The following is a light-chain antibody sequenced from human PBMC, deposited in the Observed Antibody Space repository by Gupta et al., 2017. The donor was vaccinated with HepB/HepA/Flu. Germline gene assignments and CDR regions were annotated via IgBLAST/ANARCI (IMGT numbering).Light chain of an antibody. V-gene: IGKV1-9*01. CDR3: QQFNSYPRT. CDR2: ATS. J-gene: IGKJ1*01. Sequence: DILFSQSPSFLSTSVGERVTITCRASQGISSYLAWYQQKPGKAPKLLIYATSTSQSGVPPTFSRRGSLTDFTLTISSLQPEDFATYYCQQFNSYPRTFGQGTRLEIK. CDR1: QGISSY.